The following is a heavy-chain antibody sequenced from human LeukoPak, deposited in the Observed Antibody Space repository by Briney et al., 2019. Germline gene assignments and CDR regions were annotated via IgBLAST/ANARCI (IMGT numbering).Heavy chain of an antibody. CDR2: ISGSGGST. CDR3: AKQWVTGSSSSSSFDY. CDR1: GFTFSSYA. J-gene: IGHJ4*02. V-gene: IGHV3-23*01. Sequence: PGGSLRLSCAASGFTFSSYAMSWVRQAPGKGLEWVSAISGSGGSTYYADSVKGRFTISRDNSKNTLYLQMNSLRAEDTAVYYCAKQWVTGSSSSSSFDYWGQGTLVTVSS. D-gene: IGHD6-13*01.